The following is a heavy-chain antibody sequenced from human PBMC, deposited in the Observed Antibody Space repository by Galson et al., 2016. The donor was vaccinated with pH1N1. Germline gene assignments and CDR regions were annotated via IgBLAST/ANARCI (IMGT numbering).Heavy chain of an antibody. CDR2: INTNTGNP. CDR3: ASPRPLLRYFDWLFPGGLDY. J-gene: IGHJ4*02. D-gene: IGHD3-9*01. Sequence: SCKASGYTFTSYAMNWVRQAPGQGLEWMGWINTNTGNPTYAQGFTGRFVFSLDTSDSTTYLHISSLKAEDTAVYYCASPRPLLRYFDWLFPGGLDYWGQGTLVTVSS. CDR1: GYTFTSYA. V-gene: IGHV7-4-1*02.